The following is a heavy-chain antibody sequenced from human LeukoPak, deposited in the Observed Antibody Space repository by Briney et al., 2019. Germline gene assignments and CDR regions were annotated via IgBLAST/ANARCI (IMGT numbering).Heavy chain of an antibody. CDR1: DGSISSYY. CDR3: AGGGPVPAAMTEEYFQH. D-gene: IGHD2-2*01. V-gene: IGHV4-59*05. J-gene: IGHJ1*01. Sequence: RSSETLSLTCTVSDGSISSYYWSWIRQPAGKGLEWIGSIYYSGSTYYNPSLKSRVTISVDTSKNQFSLKLSSVTAADTAVYYCAGGGPVPAAMTEEYFQHWGQGTLVTVSS. CDR2: IYYSGST.